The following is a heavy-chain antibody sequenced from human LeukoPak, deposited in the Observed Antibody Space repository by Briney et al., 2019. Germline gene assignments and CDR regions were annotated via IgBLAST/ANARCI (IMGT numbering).Heavy chain of an antibody. J-gene: IGHJ4*02. CDR1: GFTFSSYS. D-gene: IGHD2-2*01. Sequence: GGSLRLSCAASGFTFSSYSMNWVRQAPGKGLEWVSSIISSSSYIYYADSVKGRFTISRDNAKNSLYLQMNSLRAEDTAVYYCARAEFCSSTSCSRGSLFDYWGQGTLVTVSS. V-gene: IGHV3-21*01. CDR3: ARAEFCSSTSCSRGSLFDY. CDR2: IISSSSYI.